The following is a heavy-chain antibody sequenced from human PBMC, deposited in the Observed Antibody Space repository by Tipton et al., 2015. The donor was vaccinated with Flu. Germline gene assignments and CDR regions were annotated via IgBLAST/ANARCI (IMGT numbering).Heavy chain of an antibody. CDR1: GITFSSYA. V-gene: IGHV3-48*04. J-gene: IGHJ4*02. Sequence: SLRLSCTASGITFSSYAMSWVRQAPGKGLEWVSSIVRSGTTRYYADSVKGRFTISRDNAQNSLYLQMNSLRVEDTALYYCVRAIGASGSYWGQGTLVTVSS. D-gene: IGHD3-10*01. CDR3: VRAIGASGSY. CDR2: IVRSGTTR.